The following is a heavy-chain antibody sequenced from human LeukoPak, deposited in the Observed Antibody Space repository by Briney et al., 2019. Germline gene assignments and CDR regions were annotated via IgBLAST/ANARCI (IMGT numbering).Heavy chain of an antibody. CDR3: AKIVQFTAATGTGLDY. CDR1: GFTFSYYG. V-gene: IGHV3-33*06. Sequence: GGFLRLSCAASGFTFSYYGMHWVRQAPGKGLDWVAVIWYDASYLYYADSVKGRFTISRDNSKNTMYLQMNNLRAEDTAVYYCAKIVQFTAATGTGLDYWGQGTLVTVSP. J-gene: IGHJ4*02. D-gene: IGHD6-13*01. CDR2: IWYDASYL.